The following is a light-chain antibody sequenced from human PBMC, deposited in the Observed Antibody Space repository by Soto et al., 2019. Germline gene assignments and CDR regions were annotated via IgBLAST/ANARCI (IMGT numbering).Light chain of an antibody. CDR1: QGISSY. CDR3: QQYYSYPFT. Sequence: AIRMTQSPSSFSASTGDRVTITCRASQGISSYLAWYQQKPGKAPKLLIYAASTLQSGVPSRFSGSGSGTDCTLTISCLQSEDFATYYSQQYYSYPFTFGPGTKVDIK. CDR2: AAS. J-gene: IGKJ3*01. V-gene: IGKV1-8*01.